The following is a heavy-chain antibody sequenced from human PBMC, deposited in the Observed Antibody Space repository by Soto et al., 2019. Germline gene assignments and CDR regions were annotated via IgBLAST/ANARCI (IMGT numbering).Heavy chain of an antibody. CDR2: ISAHNGNT. CDR3: ARGRYGDY. J-gene: IGHJ4*02. CDR1: GYAFTTYG. Sequence: QVHLVQSGAEVKKPGASVKVSCKGSGYAFTTYGITWVRQAPGQGLEWMGWISAHNGNTNYAQKLQGRVTVTRDTSTSTAYMELRSLGSNDTAVYYCARGRYGDYWGQGALVTVSS. V-gene: IGHV1-18*01. D-gene: IGHD1-1*01.